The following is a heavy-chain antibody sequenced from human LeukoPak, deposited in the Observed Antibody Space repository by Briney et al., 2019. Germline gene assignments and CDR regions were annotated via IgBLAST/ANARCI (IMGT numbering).Heavy chain of an antibody. CDR3: AVAVAGTGASYYYGMDV. CDR2: IDPSDSYT. CDR1: GYSFTNYW. D-gene: IGHD6-19*01. J-gene: IGHJ6*02. V-gene: IGHV5-10-1*01. Sequence: GESLKISCKGSGYSFTNYWISWVRQMPGKGLEWMGRIDPSDSYTNYSPSFQGHVTISADKSISTAYLQWSSLKASDTAMYYCAVAVAGTGASYYYGMDVWGQGTTVTVSS.